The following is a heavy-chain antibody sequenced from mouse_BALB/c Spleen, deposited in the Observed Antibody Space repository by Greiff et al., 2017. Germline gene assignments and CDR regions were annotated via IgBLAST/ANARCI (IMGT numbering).Heavy chain of an antibody. J-gene: IGHJ4*01. CDR2: ISSGGSYT. D-gene: IGHD1-1*01. CDR3: ASLRSNAMDY. Sequence: EVKLVESGGGLVKPGGSLKLSCAASGFTFSSYAMSWVRQSPEKRLEWVAEISSGGSYTYYPDTVTGRFTISRDNAKNTRYLEMSSLRSEDTAMYYCASLRSNAMDYWGQGTSVTVSS. V-gene: IGHV5-9-4*01. CDR1: GFTFSSYA.